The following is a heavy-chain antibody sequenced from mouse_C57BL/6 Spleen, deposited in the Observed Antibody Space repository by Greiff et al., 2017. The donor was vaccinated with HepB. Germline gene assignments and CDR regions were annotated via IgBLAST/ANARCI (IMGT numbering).Heavy chain of an antibody. CDR3: ARDEDYGSSFDY. J-gene: IGHJ2*01. V-gene: IGHV7-1*01. CDR2: SRNKANDYTT. Sequence: EVKLVESGGGLVQSGRSLRLSCATSGFTFSDFYMEWVRQAPGKGLEWIAASRNKANDYTTEYSASVKGRFIVSRDTSQSILYLQMNALRAEDTAMYYCARDEDYGSSFDYWGQGTTLTVSS. D-gene: IGHD1-1*01. CDR1: GFTFSDFY.